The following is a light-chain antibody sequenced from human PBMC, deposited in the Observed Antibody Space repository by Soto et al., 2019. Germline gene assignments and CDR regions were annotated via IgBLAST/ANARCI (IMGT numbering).Light chain of an antibody. CDR1: QRISSY. Sequence: DIQMTQTPSSLSASVGDRVTITCRASQRISSYLNWYQQKPGKAPKLLIYGASSLQSGVPPRLSGSGSGTDFTLTISSLQPEDFATYYCQQSYGIPLTFGGGTKVDIK. CDR3: QQSYGIPLT. CDR2: GAS. J-gene: IGKJ4*01. V-gene: IGKV1-39*01.